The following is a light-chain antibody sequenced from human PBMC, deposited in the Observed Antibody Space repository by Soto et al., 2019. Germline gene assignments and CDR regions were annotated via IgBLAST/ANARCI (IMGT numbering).Light chain of an antibody. V-gene: IGKV3-20*01. CDR3: QQYDGSPST. Sequence: EIVLTQSPGTLSLSPGERATLSCRASQTVTSNYLAWYQRKPGQAPRLLIYGASSRATDIPARFSGSWSGTDFTLTITRLEPEDFAVYFCQQYDGSPSTFGQGTKVEIK. CDR2: GAS. J-gene: IGKJ1*01. CDR1: QTVTSNY.